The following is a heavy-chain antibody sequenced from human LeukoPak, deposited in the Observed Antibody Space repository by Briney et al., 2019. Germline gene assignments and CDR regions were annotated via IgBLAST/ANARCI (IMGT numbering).Heavy chain of an antibody. CDR1: GGSIINSSSY. J-gene: IGHJ4*02. Sequence: SETLSLTCTVSGGSIINSSSYWGWIRQPPGKGLEWSGSIYYGGSTYYNPSLKSRVTISVDTSKYQFSLKLSSVTAADTAVYYCARGGTTVTTICATDYWGQGTLVTVSA. V-gene: IGHV4-39*01. D-gene: IGHD4-17*01. CDR2: IYYGGST. CDR3: ARGGTTVTTICATDY.